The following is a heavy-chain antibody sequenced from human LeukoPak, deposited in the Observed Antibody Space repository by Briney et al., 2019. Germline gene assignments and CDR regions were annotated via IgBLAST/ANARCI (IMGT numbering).Heavy chain of an antibody. CDR1: GFTFSTYR. D-gene: IGHD3-10*01. V-gene: IGHV3-21*01. CDR2: ISRSSNYI. CDR3: ARGRTSYYGSHDAFDV. Sequence: PGGSLRLSCAAAGFTFSTYRIDWVRQAPGEGLEWVSSISRSSNYIYYADSVKGRFTVSRDNAKNSVYLQMNSLRAEDTAMYYCARGRTSYYGSHDAFDVWGQGTLVTVSS. J-gene: IGHJ3*01.